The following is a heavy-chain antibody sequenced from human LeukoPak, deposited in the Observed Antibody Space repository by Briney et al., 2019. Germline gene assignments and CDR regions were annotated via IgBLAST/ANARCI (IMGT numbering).Heavy chain of an antibody. D-gene: IGHD3-9*01. J-gene: IGHJ4*02. Sequence: PGRSLRLSCAASGYSFSTYAMHWVRQAPGKGLEWVAVISYDGSNKYYADSVKGRFTISRDNSKNTLYLQMNSLRAEDTAVYYCAKDRFLSGDRSFDYWGQGTLVTVSS. CDR1: GYSFSTYA. CDR3: AKDRFLSGDRSFDY. CDR2: ISYDGSNK. V-gene: IGHV3-30*04.